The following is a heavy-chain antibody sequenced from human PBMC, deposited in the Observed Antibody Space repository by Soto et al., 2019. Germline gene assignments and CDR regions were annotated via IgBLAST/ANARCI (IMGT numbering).Heavy chain of an antibody. Sequence: ETLSLTCTVSGASISSYYWSWIRQPPGKGLEWIGYIYYSGSTNYNPSLKSRVTISVDTSKNQFSLRLSSVTAADTAVYHCARQMFIGGMDVWGQGTTVTVSS. V-gene: IGHV4-59*08. CDR2: IYYSGST. D-gene: IGHD2-15*01. CDR1: GASISSYY. CDR3: ARQMFIGGMDV. J-gene: IGHJ6*02.